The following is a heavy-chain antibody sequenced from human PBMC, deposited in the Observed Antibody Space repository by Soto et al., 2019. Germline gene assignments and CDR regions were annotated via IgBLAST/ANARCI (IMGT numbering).Heavy chain of an antibody. V-gene: IGHV3-21*01. Sequence: GGSLRLSCAASGFTFSSYSMNRVRQAPGKGLEWVSSTSSSSSYIYYADSVKGRFTISRDNAKNSLYLQMNSLRAEDTAVYYCARDVGNGDDDAFDIWGQGTMVTVSS. CDR3: ARDVGNGDDDAFDI. CDR1: GFTFSSYS. D-gene: IGHD4-17*01. CDR2: TSSSSSYI. J-gene: IGHJ3*02.